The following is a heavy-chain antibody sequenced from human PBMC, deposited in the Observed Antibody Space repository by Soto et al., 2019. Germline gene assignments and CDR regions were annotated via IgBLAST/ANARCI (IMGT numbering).Heavy chain of an antibody. CDR2: INPNSGGT. V-gene: IGHV1-2*04. J-gene: IGHJ4*02. D-gene: IGHD3-3*01. CDR3: ARENTIFGVVNNFDC. Sequence: QVQLVQSGAEVKKPGASVKVSCKTSGYTVTDYYIHWVRQAPGQGLEWMGWINPNSGGTNYAQKFRGWVTMTRDTSISTAYMELSRLTSDDTAVYYCARENTIFGVVNNFDCWGQGTLVIVSS. CDR1: GYTVTDYY.